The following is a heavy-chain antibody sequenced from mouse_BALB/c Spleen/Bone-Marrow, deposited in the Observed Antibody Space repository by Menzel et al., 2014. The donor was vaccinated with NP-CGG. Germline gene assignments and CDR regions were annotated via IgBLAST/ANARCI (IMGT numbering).Heavy chain of an antibody. CDR1: GYTFTGYT. Sequence: QVQLKESASELARPGASVRLSCRASGYTFTGYTMQWVKQRPGQGLEWIGYIVPRSGYTDYNQKFKDKTTLTADKSSNTAYMQLSRLTSEDSAVYYCARGDITTAYFDYWGQGTTLTVSS. CDR2: IVPRSGYT. CDR3: ARGDITTAYFDY. V-gene: IGHV1-4*02. D-gene: IGHD1-2*01. J-gene: IGHJ2*01.